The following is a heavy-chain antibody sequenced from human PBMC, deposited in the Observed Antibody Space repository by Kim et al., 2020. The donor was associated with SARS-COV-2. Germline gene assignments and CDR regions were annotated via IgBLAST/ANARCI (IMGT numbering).Heavy chain of an antibody. V-gene: IGHV4-59*01. Sequence: SETLSLTCTVSGGSISSYYWSWIRQPPGKGLEWIGYIYYSGSTNYNPSLKSRVTISVDTSKNQFSLKLSSVTAADTAVYYCARFDGYFGYWGQGTLVTVSS. CDR1: GGSISSYY. D-gene: IGHD3-9*01. CDR2: IYYSGST. CDR3: ARFDGYFGY. J-gene: IGHJ4*02.